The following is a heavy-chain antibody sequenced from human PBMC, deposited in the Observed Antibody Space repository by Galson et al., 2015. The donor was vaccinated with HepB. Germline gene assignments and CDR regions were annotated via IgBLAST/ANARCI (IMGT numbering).Heavy chain of an antibody. Sequence: SLRLSCAASGFTFSSYAMHWVRQAPGKGLEWVAVISYDGSNKYYADSVKGRFTISRDNSKNTHYLQMNSLRAEDTAVYYCARDATYYYDSSGDYYVEGYDYWGQGTLVTVSS. D-gene: IGHD3-22*01. CDR1: GFTFSSYA. V-gene: IGHV3-30-3*01. CDR2: ISYDGSNK. J-gene: IGHJ4*02. CDR3: ARDATYYYDSSGDYYVEGYDY.